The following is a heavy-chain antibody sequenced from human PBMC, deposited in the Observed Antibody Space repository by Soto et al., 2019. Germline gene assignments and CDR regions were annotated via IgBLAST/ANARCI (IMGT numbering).Heavy chain of an antibody. CDR2: TYHSGST. Sequence: HLQLQESGSGLVKPSQTLSLTFAVSGSSISSGDYSWSWIRQPPAKGLEWIGYTYHSGSTYSNSFLKSRVNISLDRSKNQLYLELSSVSAADTAVYYCARAGGLGAVAADYWCQGTLVTGS. D-gene: IGHD6-19*01. CDR1: GSSISSGDYS. V-gene: IGHV4-30-2*01. CDR3: ARAGGLGAVAADY. J-gene: IGHJ4*02.